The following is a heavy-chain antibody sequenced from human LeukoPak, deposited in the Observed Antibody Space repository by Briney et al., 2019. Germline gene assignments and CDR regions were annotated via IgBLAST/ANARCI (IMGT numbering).Heavy chain of an antibody. V-gene: IGHV3-48*03. Sequence: GGSLRLSCAASGFTFSSYEMHWVRQAPGKGLEGVSYINSSGSTIYYADSVKGRFTISRDNAKNTLYLQMNSLRVEDTAVYYCARFIAAPYYFDYWGRGTLVTVSS. D-gene: IGHD6-13*01. CDR2: INSSGSTI. J-gene: IGHJ4*02. CDR3: ARFIAAPYYFDY. CDR1: GFTFSSYE.